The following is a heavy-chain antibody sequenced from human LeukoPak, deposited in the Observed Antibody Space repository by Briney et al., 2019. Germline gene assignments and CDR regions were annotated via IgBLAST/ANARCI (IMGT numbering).Heavy chain of an antibody. J-gene: IGHJ4*02. D-gene: IGHD3-10*01. V-gene: IGHV3-30*18. CDR2: ISYDGSNK. Sequence: GGSLRLSCAASGFTFSSYGMDWVRQAPGKGLEWVAVISYDGSNKNYADSVKGRFTISRDNSKNTLYLQMDSLRAEDTAIYYCAKDGSGKGFDYWGQGTLVTVSS. CDR3: AKDGSGKGFDY. CDR1: GFTFSSYG.